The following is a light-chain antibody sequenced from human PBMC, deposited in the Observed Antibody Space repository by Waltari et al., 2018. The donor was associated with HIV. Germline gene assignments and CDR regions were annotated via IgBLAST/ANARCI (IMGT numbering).Light chain of an antibody. CDR1: QRVSSH. CDR2: RAS. V-gene: IGKV3-15*01. CDR3: QQYENWPPFT. J-gene: IGKJ2*01. Sequence: EIVMTQSPATLSMSQGERATFSCRASQRVSSHLAWYQQKPGQAPRLLIYRASTRATGIPARFSGSGSGTDFTLTISSLQSEDFAVYFCQQYENWPPFTFGQGTRLQIK.